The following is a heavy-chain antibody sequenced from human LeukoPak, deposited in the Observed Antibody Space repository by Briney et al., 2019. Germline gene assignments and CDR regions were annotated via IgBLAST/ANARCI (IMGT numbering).Heavy chain of an antibody. CDR3: ARDSPRGVIYY. J-gene: IGHJ4*02. Sequence: SETLSLTCTVSGGSISSSSYYWGWIRQPPGKGLEWIGSIYYSGSTYYNPSLKSRVTISVDTSKNQFSLKLSSVTAADTAVYYCARDSPRGVIYYWGQGTLVTVSS. CDR1: GGSISSSSYY. V-gene: IGHV4-39*07. CDR2: IYYSGST. D-gene: IGHD3-10*01.